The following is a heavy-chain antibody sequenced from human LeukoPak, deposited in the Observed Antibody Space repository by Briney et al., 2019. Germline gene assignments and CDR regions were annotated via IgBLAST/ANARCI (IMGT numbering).Heavy chain of an antibody. D-gene: IGHD3-3*01. Sequence: PSETLSLTCTVSGGSVSSSTYYWGWIRQPPGKGLEWIGNIYYSGNTYYNPSLKGRVTISVDTSKNHFSLKLNSVTAADTAVYYCARQINFWSGYNPWGQGTLVTVSS. J-gene: IGHJ5*02. V-gene: IGHV4-39*01. CDR1: GGSVSSSTYY. CDR2: IYYSGNT. CDR3: ARQINFWSGYNP.